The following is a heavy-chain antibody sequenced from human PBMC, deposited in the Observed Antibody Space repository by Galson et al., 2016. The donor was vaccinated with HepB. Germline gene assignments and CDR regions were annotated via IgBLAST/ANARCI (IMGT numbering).Heavy chain of an antibody. J-gene: IGHJ4*02. V-gene: IGHV3-43*02. CDR3: AKGDGGYYLVVDS. D-gene: IGHD4-17*01. CDR1: GFTFDDYA. CDR2: ISGDGGGT. Sequence: SLRLSCAASGFTFDDYAMHWVRQVPGKGLEWVSLISGDGGGTYYADSVKGRFTISRDNSKTSLYLQMNTLRTEDTALYYCAKGDGGYYLVVDSWGQGTRVTVSS.